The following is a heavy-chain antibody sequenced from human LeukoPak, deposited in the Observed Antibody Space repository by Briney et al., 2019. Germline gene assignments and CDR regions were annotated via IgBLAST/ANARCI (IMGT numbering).Heavy chain of an antibody. Sequence: ASVKVSCKAAGYTFTSYGINWVRQATGQGLEWMGWMNPNSGNTGYAQKFQGRVTMTRNSSISTADMELSSLRSEDTAVYYCARSLGAWLLIEVENAFDIWGQGTMVTVSS. J-gene: IGHJ3*02. V-gene: IGHV1-8*02. CDR1: GYTFTSYG. CDR2: MNPNSGNT. CDR3: ARSLGAWLLIEVENAFDI. D-gene: IGHD3-9*01.